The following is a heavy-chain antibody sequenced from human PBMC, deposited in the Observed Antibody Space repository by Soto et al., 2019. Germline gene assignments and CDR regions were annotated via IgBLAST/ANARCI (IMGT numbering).Heavy chain of an antibody. CDR1: GFTFSDYA. Sequence: GGSLRLSCAASGFTFSDYAMHWVRQAPGKGLEWVAVVSHDGRNTHYADSVKGRFTISRDSSKNTVSLEMTSLRAEDTAVYYCARDDSGFSGSHYIDYFNYWGQGALVTVSS. CDR3: ARDDSGFSGSHYIDYFNY. D-gene: IGHD1-26*01. V-gene: IGHV3-30*03. J-gene: IGHJ4*02. CDR2: VSHDGRNT.